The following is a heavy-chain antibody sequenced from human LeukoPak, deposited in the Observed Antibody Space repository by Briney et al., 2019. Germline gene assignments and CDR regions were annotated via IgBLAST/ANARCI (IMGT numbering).Heavy chain of an antibody. J-gene: IGHJ5*02. CDR2: INPNSGGT. D-gene: IGHD4-23*01. CDR3: ARNFAPVVPWFDP. CDR1: GYTFTGYY. V-gene: IGHV1-2*02. Sequence: GASVKVSCKASGYTFTGYYMHWVRQAPGQGLEWMGWINPNSGGTNYAQKFQGRVTMTRGTSISTAYMELSRLRSDDTAVYYCARNFAPVVPWFDPWGQGTLVTVSS.